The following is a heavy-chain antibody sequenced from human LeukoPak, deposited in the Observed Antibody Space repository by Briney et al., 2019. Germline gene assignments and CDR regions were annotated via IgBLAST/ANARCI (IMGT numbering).Heavy chain of an antibody. CDR2: IKSDGSEE. CDR3: AKEKTVAGWYFDL. V-gene: IGHV3-7*01. CDR1: GFPFDVYW. J-gene: IGHJ2*01. D-gene: IGHD6-19*01. Sequence: GGSLRLSCVASGFPFDVYWMGWVRQGPGKGLEWVANIKSDGSEEYYADSVKGRLTVSRDNAKNSLFPQMNRLRVEDPAVYYCAKEKTVAGWYFDLWGRGTLVTVSS.